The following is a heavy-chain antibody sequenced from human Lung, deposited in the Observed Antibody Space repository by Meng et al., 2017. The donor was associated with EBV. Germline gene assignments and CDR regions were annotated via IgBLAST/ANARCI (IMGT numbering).Heavy chain of an antibody. CDR3: ARGVLLPDY. J-gene: IGHJ4*02. D-gene: IGHD2-15*01. Sequence: QVPLKECGARLFKPSETLSLTCAVYGVFFNPYYLSWIRQPPGQGLEWIVEINHRGRTKYNPSLKSRVTISVDASKNQFSLNLTSVTAADTAVYYCARGVLLPDYWGQGTLVTVSS. V-gene: IGHV4-34*01. CDR1: GVFFNPYY. CDR2: INHRGRT.